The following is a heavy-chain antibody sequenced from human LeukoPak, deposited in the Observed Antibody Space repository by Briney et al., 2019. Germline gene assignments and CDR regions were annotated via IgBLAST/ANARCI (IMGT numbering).Heavy chain of an antibody. Sequence: GGSLRLSCAASGFTFSSYGMHWVRQAPGKGLEWVAVIWYDGSNKYYADSVKGRFTISRDNSKNSLYLQMNSLRAEDTAVYYCAKDRAWGGASESDYCGQGTLVTVSS. J-gene: IGHJ4*02. V-gene: IGHV3-33*06. CDR3: AKDRAWGGASESDY. CDR2: IWYDGSNK. CDR1: GFTFSSYG. D-gene: IGHD1-26*01.